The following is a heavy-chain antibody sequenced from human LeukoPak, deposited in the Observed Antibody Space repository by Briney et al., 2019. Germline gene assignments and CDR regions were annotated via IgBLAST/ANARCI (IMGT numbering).Heavy chain of an antibody. Sequence: PGGSLRLSCAASGFTFSSNGMHWVRQAPGKGLEWVAVVWYDGSNKHYVDSVKGRFTISRDSSKNTLYLQMNSLRAEDTAVYYCAKGGESDYGDHFDYWGQGTLVTVSS. D-gene: IGHD4-17*01. CDR3: AKGGESDYGDHFDY. CDR1: GFTFSSNG. J-gene: IGHJ4*02. CDR2: VWYDGSNK. V-gene: IGHV3-33*06.